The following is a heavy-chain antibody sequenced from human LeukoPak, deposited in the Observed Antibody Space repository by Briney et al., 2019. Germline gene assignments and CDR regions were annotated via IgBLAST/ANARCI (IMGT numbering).Heavy chain of an antibody. Sequence: QTLTLTCIFSGFSLSTSGMCVSWIRQPPGKALEWLARIDWADDRYYSTSLKTRLTISKDTSKNQVVLTLTNVDPVDTATYYCARIVRGGATFLFDYWGQGTLVTVSS. J-gene: IGHJ4*02. V-gene: IGHV2-70*11. CDR2: IDWADDR. CDR3: ARIVRGGATFLFDY. CDR1: GFSLSTSGMC. D-gene: IGHD2/OR15-2a*01.